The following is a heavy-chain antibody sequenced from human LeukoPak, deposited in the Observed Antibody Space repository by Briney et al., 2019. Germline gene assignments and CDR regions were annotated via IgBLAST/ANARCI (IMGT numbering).Heavy chain of an antibody. J-gene: IGHJ4*02. V-gene: IGHV4-34*01. CDR2: INHSGST. D-gene: IGHD6-19*01. CDR3: ARPGSGSSGWYYNY. Sequence: SETLSLTCAVYGGSFSGYHWSWIRQPPGKGLEWIGEINHSGSTNYNPSLKSRVTISVDTSKNQFSLKLSSVTAADTAVYYCARPGSGSSGWYYNYWGQGTPVTVSS. CDR1: GGSFSGYH.